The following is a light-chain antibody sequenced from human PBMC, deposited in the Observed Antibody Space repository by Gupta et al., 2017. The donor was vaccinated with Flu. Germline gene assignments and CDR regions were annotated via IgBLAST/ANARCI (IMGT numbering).Light chain of an antibody. Sequence: SLSASVGDRVTISCRASQNIGDSLNWYQQKPGKAPNLLIYAASRLDAGVPSRFSGSGSGSDFTLTISSVQPEDFSTYFCQQGHSSPHTFGQGTKLEI. CDR1: QNIGDS. CDR2: AAS. V-gene: IGKV1-39*01. J-gene: IGKJ2*01. CDR3: QQGHSSPHT.